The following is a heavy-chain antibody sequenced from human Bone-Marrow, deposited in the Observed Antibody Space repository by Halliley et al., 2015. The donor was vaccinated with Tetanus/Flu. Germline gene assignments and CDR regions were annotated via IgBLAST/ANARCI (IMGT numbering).Heavy chain of an antibody. CDR3: FCWGTHHDEANDL. J-gene: IGHJ3*01. CDR1: GFTFNTAW. CDR2: MKSENDGGTV. V-gene: IGHV3-15*01. Sequence: SLRLSCAASGFTFNTAWMNWVRQAPGRGLEWVGRMKSENDGGTVHYAAPVKGRFTISRDDSKNMVYLLMNNLKIEDSTLYYCFCWGTHHDEANDLWGQGTPVTVSS. D-gene: IGHD1-7*01.